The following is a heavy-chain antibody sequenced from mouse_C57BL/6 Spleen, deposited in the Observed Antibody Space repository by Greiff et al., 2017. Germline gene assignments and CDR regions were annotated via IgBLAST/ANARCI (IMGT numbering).Heavy chain of an antibody. Sequence: VQLQQPGAELVKPGASVKMSCKASGYTFTSYWITWVKQRPGQGLEWIGDIYPGSGSTNYNEKFKSKATLTVDTSSSTAYMQLSSLTSEDSAVYYCARSLSYYGSSYGYFDVWGTGTTVTVSS. V-gene: IGHV1-55*01. CDR2: IYPGSGST. CDR3: ARSLSYYGSSYGYFDV. J-gene: IGHJ1*03. CDR1: GYTFTSYW. D-gene: IGHD1-1*01.